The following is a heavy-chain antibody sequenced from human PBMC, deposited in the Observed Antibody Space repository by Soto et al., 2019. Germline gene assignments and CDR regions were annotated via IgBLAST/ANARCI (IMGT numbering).Heavy chain of an antibody. V-gene: IGHV3-30-3*01. D-gene: IGHD3-16*01. CDR2: ISHDGSNK. Sequence: GSLRLSCAVSGFTLNTFAMEWVRQAPGKGLDWVAGISHDGSNKDYADSVKGRFTISRDISSNTLYLQMTSLRAEDTAVYYCASLADYWGQGTLVTVSS. J-gene: IGHJ4*02. CDR1: GFTLNTFA. CDR3: ASLADY.